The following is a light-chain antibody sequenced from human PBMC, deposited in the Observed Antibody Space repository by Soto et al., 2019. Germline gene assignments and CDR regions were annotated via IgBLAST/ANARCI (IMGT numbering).Light chain of an antibody. Sequence: DIQMTQSPSSLSASVGDRVTITCRATQGISNYLAWYLQKPGKVPKLLIYAASTLQSGVPSRFSGSGSGTDFTLTISSLQPEDVATYYCQRYISAPFTFGPGTNVDIK. CDR2: AAS. J-gene: IGKJ3*01. CDR1: QGISNY. V-gene: IGKV1-27*01. CDR3: QRYISAPFT.